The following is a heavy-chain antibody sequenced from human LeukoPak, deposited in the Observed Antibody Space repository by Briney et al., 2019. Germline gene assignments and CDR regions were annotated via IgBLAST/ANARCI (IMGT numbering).Heavy chain of an antibody. CDR2: IIPIFGTA. V-gene: IGHV1-69*13. CDR1: GGTSSSYA. Sequence: ASVKVSCKASGGTSSSYAISWVRQAPGQGLEWMGGIIPIFGTANYAQKFQGRVTITADESTSTAYMELSSLRSEDTAVYYCASLGLYSSYLNNWFDPWGQGTLVTVSS. D-gene: IGHD6-6*01. CDR3: ASLGLYSSYLNNWFDP. J-gene: IGHJ5*02.